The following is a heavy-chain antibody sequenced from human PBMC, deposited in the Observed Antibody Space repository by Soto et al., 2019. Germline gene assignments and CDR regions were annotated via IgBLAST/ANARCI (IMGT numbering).Heavy chain of an antibody. J-gene: IGHJ4*02. CDR1: GFTFSSYS. D-gene: IGHD2-15*01. CDR3: ARGLHCSGGSCVFDY. Sequence: EVQLVESGGGLVKPGGSLRLSCAASGFTFSSYSMNWVRQAPGKGLEWVSSISSSSSYIYYADSVKGRFTISRDNAKNSLCLPMNSLRAEETAVYYCARGLHCSGGSCVFDYWGQGNLVTVSS. CDR2: ISSSSSYI. V-gene: IGHV3-21*01.